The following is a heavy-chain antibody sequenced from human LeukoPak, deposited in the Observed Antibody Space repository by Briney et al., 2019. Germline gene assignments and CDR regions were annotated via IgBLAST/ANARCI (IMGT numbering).Heavy chain of an antibody. CDR2: IYYSGST. CDR1: GGSISSYY. D-gene: IGHD6-19*01. J-gene: IGHJ4*02. CDR3: ARGIKAVAGTAEY. V-gene: IGHV4-59*01. Sequence: PSETLSLTCTVSGGSISSYYWSWIRQPPGKGLEWIGYIYYSGSTNYNPSLKSRVTISVDTSKNQFSLKLSSVTAADTAVYYCARGIKAVAGTAEYWGQGTLVTVSS.